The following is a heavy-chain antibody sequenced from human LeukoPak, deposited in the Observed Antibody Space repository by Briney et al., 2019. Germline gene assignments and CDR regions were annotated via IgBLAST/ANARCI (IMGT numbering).Heavy chain of an antibody. Sequence: GGSLRLSCAASGFTFSSYAMGWVRQAPGKGLEWVSGIGGSGGSTYYADSVKGRFTISRDNSKNTLYLQMNSLRAEDTAVYYCAKRITVTYFNDYWGQGTPVTVSS. D-gene: IGHD4-17*01. CDR2: IGGSGGST. V-gene: IGHV3-23*01. CDR3: AKRITVTYFNDY. J-gene: IGHJ4*02. CDR1: GFTFSSYA.